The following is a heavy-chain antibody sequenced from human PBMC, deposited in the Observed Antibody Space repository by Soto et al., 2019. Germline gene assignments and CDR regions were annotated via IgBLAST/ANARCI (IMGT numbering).Heavy chain of an antibody. CDR3: ARGGYYNTGGFDP. D-gene: IGHD1-26*01. J-gene: IGHJ5*02. V-gene: IGHV4-59*01. Sequence: SETLSLTCTVSGGSISGYFWSWIRQPPGKGLEWIGNIYYTGSTNYNPSLKSRVTISVDTSKNQFSLKLISVTAADSAVYYCARGGYYNTGGFDPWGQGTLVTVSS. CDR2: IYYTGST. CDR1: GGSISGYF.